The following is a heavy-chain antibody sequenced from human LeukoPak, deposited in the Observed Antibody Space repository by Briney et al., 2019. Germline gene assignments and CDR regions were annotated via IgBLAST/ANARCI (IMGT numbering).Heavy chain of an antibody. CDR1: GFTFSSYA. CDR2: IYDDNT. Sequence: GGSLRLSCAASGFTFSSYAMSWVRQAPGKGLEWVSTIYDDNTYYADSMKGRFAISTDNSKNTLYLQMNSLRVEDTAVYFCAARKVRGVWFYLDYWGQGTLVTVSS. V-gene: IGHV3-23*01. D-gene: IGHD3-10*01. J-gene: IGHJ4*02. CDR3: AARKVRGVWFYLDY.